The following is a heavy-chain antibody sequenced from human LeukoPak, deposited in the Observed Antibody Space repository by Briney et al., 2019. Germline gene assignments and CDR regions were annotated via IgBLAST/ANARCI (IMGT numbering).Heavy chain of an antibody. CDR2: IIPILGIA. D-gene: IGHD4-23*01. CDR1: GGTFSSYA. V-gene: IGHV1-69*04. CDR3: ARDRYGGNSAFDY. Sequence: SVKVSCKASGGTFSSYAISWVRQAPGQGLEWMGRIIPILGIANYAQKFQGRVTITADKSTSTAYMELSSLRSEDTAVYYRARDRYGGNSAFDYWGQGTLVTVSS. J-gene: IGHJ4*02.